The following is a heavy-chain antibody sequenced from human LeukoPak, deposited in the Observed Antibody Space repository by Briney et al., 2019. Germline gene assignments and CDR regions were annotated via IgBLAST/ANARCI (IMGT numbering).Heavy chain of an antibody. CDR2: ISGFNGNT. Sequence: ASVKVSCKASGYTFTTYGITWVRQAPGQGLEWMGWISGFNGNTNYPQKLQGRVTMTTDTSTSTAYMELRSLRSEDTAVYYCARGGYSSSYPIDYWGQGTLVTVSS. D-gene: IGHD6-13*01. CDR3: ARGGYSSSYPIDY. J-gene: IGHJ4*02. V-gene: IGHV1-18*01. CDR1: GYTFTTYG.